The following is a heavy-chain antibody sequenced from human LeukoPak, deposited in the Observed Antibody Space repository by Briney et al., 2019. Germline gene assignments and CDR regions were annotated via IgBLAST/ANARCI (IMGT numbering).Heavy chain of an antibody. CDR1: GGSISSSSYY. D-gene: IGHD6-19*01. Sequence: PSETLSLTCTVSGGSISSSSYYWGWIRQPPGKGLEWIGSIYYSGSTYYNPSLKSQVTISVDTSKNQFSLKLSSVTAADTAVYYCASLYSSGWSGYYYYMDVWGKGTTVTVS. CDR2: IYYSGST. V-gene: IGHV4-39*01. J-gene: IGHJ6*03. CDR3: ASLYSSGWSGYYYYMDV.